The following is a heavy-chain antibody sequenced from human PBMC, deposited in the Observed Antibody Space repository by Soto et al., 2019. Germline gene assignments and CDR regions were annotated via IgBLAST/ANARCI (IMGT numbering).Heavy chain of an antibody. CDR3: AREGSYNYVWGNNY. D-gene: IGHD3-16*01. J-gene: IGHJ4*02. Sequence: LRLSCAASGFSFRDSYMSWIRQAPGKGLEWISYISSSGSTKFYAESVKGRFTISRDNAKNSLYLQMNSLRADDTGVYYCAREGSYNYVWGNNYWGQGTLVTVSS. V-gene: IGHV3-11*01. CDR1: GFSFRDSY. CDR2: ISSSGSTK.